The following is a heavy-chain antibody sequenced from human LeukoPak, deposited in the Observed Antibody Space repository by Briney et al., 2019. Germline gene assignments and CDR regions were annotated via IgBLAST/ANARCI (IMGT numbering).Heavy chain of an antibody. J-gene: IGHJ4*02. CDR3: VEDQANWKRLFDY. CDR2: ISYDGSNK. D-gene: IGHD1-1*01. Sequence: GRSLRLSCAASGFTFSSYGMHWVRQAPGKGLEWVAVISYDGSNKYYADSVKGRFTISRDNSKNTLYLQMNSLRAEDTAVYYCVEDQANWKRLFDYWGQGTLVTVSS. V-gene: IGHV3-30*18. CDR1: GFTFSSYG.